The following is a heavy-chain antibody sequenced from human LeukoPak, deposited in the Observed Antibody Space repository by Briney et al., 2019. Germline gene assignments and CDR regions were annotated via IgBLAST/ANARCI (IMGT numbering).Heavy chain of an antibody. CDR3: ARGPDFWSEYYYMDV. V-gene: IGHV3-33*01. Sequence: GGSLRLSCAASGFTFSSYGIHWVRQAPGKGLEWGAVIWYDGSNKYYADSVKGRFTISRDNSKNTLYLQMNGLRAEDTAVYYCARGPDFWSEYYYMDVWGKGTTVTVSS. CDR2: IWYDGSNK. CDR1: GFTFSSYG. D-gene: IGHD3-3*01. J-gene: IGHJ6*03.